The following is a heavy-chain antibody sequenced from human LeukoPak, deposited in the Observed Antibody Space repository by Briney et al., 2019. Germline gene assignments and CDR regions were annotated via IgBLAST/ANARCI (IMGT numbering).Heavy chain of an antibody. D-gene: IGHD1-26*01. Sequence: PGGSLRLSCAASGFTFDDYGMSWVRQAPGKGLEWVSAISGSGGDTYYADSVKGRFTISRDNSKNTLYLQMNSLRAEDTAVYYCAKKGATTGDFDYWGQETLVTVSS. CDR3: AKKGATTGDFDY. V-gene: IGHV3-23*01. J-gene: IGHJ4*02. CDR1: GFTFDDYG. CDR2: ISGSGGDT.